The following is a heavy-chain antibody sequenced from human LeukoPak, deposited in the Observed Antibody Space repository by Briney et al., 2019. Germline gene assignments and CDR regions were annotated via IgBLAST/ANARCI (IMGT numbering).Heavy chain of an antibody. V-gene: IGHV3-23*01. J-gene: IGHJ4*02. Sequence: PGGSLRLSCAASGFTFSSYAMSWVRQAPGKGLEWVSAISGSGGSTYYADSVKGRSTISRDNSKNTLYLQMNSLRAEDTAVYYCARDLIAARSSNLDYWGQGTLVTVSS. CDR2: ISGSGGST. CDR3: ARDLIAARSSNLDY. D-gene: IGHD6-6*01. CDR1: GFTFSSYA.